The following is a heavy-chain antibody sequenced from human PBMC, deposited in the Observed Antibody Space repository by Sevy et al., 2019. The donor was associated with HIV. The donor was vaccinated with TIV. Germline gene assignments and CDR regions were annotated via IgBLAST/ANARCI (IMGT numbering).Heavy chain of an antibody. V-gene: IGHV3-30-3*02. CDR1: GFTFSSYA. CDR2: ISYDGSNK. Sequence: GGSLRLSCAASGFTFSSYAMHWVRQAPGKGLEWVAVISYDGSNKYYADSVKGRFTISRDNSKNTLYLQMNSLRAEDTAVYYCAKYSSSWYPPRNYFDYWGQGTLVTVSS. D-gene: IGHD6-13*01. J-gene: IGHJ4*02. CDR3: AKYSSSWYPPRNYFDY.